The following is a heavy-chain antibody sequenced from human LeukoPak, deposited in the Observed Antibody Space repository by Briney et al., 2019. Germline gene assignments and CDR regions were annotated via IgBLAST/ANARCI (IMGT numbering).Heavy chain of an antibody. J-gene: IGHJ6*03. CDR1: GYTFTSYG. CDR2: ISAYNGNT. CDR3: ARNYYGSHYYYYMDV. V-gene: IGHV1-18*01. D-gene: IGHD3-10*01. Sequence: GASVKVSCKASGYTFTSYGISWVRRAPGQGLGWMGWISAYNGNTNYAQKLQGRVTMTTDTSTSTAYMELRSLRSDDTAVYYCARNYYGSHYYYYMDVWGKGTTVTISS.